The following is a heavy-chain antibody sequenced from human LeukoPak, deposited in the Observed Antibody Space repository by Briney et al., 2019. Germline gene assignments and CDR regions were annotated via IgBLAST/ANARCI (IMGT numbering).Heavy chain of an antibody. Sequence: TSETLSLTYTVSGGSISSYYWSWIRQPAGEGLEWLGRIYTSGSTNYNPSLKSRVTMSVDTSKNQFSLRLNSVTAADTAVYYCARAGYYYDSSGDRAFDIWGQGTMVTVSS. CDR3: ARAGYYYDSSGDRAFDI. D-gene: IGHD3-22*01. J-gene: IGHJ3*02. CDR1: GGSISSYY. V-gene: IGHV4-4*07. CDR2: IYTSGST.